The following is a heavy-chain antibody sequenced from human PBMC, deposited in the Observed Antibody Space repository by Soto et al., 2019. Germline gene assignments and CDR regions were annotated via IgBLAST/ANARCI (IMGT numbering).Heavy chain of an antibody. D-gene: IGHD6-19*01. Sequence: QVQLVESGGGVVQPGRSLRLSCAASGFTFSSYGMHWVRQAPGKGLEWVAVISYDGSNKYYADSVKGRFTISRDNSKNSVYLQMNRLRAEDTAVYYCARPPGRGQWLVLPIDWGQGTLVTVSS. J-gene: IGHJ4*02. CDR3: ARPPGRGQWLVLPID. V-gene: IGHV3-30*03. CDR1: GFTFSSYG. CDR2: ISYDGSNK.